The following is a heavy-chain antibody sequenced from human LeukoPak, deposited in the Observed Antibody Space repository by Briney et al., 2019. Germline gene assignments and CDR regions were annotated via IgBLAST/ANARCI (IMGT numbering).Heavy chain of an antibody. CDR3: ARRTGYYGSGSYLFAPRQRFDP. Sequence: PGGSLRLSCAASGFIFSTYWMTWVRQAPGKGLEWVANIKQDGSEKYYVDSVKGRFTISRDNAKNSLYLQMNSLRAEDTAVYYCARRTGYYGSGSYLFAPRQRFDPWGQGTLVTVSS. J-gene: IGHJ5*02. V-gene: IGHV3-7*01. CDR1: GFIFSTYW. D-gene: IGHD3-10*01. CDR2: IKQDGSEK.